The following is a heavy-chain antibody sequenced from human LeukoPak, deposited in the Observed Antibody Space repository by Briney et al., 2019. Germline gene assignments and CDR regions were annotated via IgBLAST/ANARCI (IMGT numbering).Heavy chain of an antibody. CDR2: ISAYNGNT. D-gene: IGHD6-13*01. Sequence: GASVKVSCKASGYTFASYGISWVRQAPGQGLEWMGWISAYNGNTNYAQKLQGRVTMTTDTSTGTAYMELRSLRSDDTAVYYCANRIAAAGNNWFDPWGQGTLVTVSS. V-gene: IGHV1-18*01. CDR1: GYTFASYG. J-gene: IGHJ5*02. CDR3: ANRIAAAGNNWFDP.